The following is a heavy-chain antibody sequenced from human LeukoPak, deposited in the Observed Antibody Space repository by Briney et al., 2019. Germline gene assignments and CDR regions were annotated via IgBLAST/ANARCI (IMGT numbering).Heavy chain of an antibody. D-gene: IGHD2-2*01. V-gene: IGHV1-2*02. CDR3: ARDVGEYCSSTSCYASDK. J-gene: IGHJ4*02. CDR1: GYTFTGYY. Sequence: ASVKVSCKASGYTFTGYYMHWVRQAPGQGLEWMGWINPNSGGTKYAQKFQGGVTMTRDTSISTAYMELSRLRSDDTAVYYCARDVGEYCSSTSCYASDKWGQGTLVTVSS. CDR2: INPNSGGT.